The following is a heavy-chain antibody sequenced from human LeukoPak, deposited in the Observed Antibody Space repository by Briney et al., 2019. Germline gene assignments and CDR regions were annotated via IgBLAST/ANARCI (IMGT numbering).Heavy chain of an antibody. CDR1: GGSFSGYY. CDR3: ASLAVAGYYFDY. D-gene: IGHD6-19*01. CDR2: INHSGST. V-gene: IGHV4-34*01. J-gene: IGHJ4*02. Sequence: PSETLSLTCAVYGGSFSGYYWSWIRQPPGKGLEWIGEINHSGSTNCNPSLKSRVTISVDTSKNQFSLKLSSVTAADTAVYYCASLAVAGYYFDYWGQGTLVTVSS.